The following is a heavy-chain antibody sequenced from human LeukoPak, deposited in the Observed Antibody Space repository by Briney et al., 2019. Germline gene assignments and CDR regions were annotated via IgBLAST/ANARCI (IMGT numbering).Heavy chain of an antibody. CDR2: IYHSGST. J-gene: IGHJ5*02. Sequence: SETLSLTCAVSGYSISSGYYWGWIRQPPGKGLEWIGSIYHSGSTYYNPSLKSRVTISVDTSKNQFSLKLSSVTAADTAVYYCARAYSPQWLVTHHWRKNWFDPWGQGTLVTVSS. V-gene: IGHV4-38-2*01. CDR1: GYSISSGYY. D-gene: IGHD6-19*01. CDR3: ARAYSPQWLVTHHWRKNWFDP.